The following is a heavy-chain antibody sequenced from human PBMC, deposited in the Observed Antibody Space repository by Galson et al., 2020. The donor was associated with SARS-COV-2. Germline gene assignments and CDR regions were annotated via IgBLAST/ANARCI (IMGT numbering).Heavy chain of an antibody. CDR3: ARELLYNWFDP. D-gene: IGHD2-2*02. V-gene: IGHV4-59*01. J-gene: IGHJ5*02. Sequence: ASETLSLPCTVSGGSISSYYWSWIRQSPGKGLQWIGYIYYSGVTNYNPSLESRVTISVDTSKNQFSLKVRSVTAADTAVYYCARELLYNWFDPWGQGTLVTVSS. CDR2: IYYSGVT. CDR1: GGSISSYY.